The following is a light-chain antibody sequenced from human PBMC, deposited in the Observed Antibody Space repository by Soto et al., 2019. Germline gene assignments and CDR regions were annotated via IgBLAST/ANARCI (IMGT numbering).Light chain of an antibody. J-gene: IGLJ3*02. V-gene: IGLV2-8*01. CDR2: EVS. Sequence: QSALTQPPSASGSPGQSVTISCTGTSSDVGGYNYVSWYQQYPGKAPKIMIYEVSERPSGVPVRFSGSKSGNTASLTVSGLQAEDEPEYYCSSYAGTNNLVFGGGTKLTVL. CDR1: SSDVGGYNY. CDR3: SSYAGTNNLV.